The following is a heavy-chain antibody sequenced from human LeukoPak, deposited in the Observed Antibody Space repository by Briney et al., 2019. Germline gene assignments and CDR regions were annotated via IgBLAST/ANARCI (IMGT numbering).Heavy chain of an antibody. J-gene: IGHJ3*02. Sequence: PSETLSLTCTVSGGSISSSSYYWGWIRQPPGKGLEWIGSIYYSGSTYYNPSLKSRVTISVDTSKNQFSLKLSSVTAADTAVYYCARERQQLVRGEHAFDIWGQGTMVTVSS. CDR2: IYYSGST. CDR1: GGSISSSSYY. V-gene: IGHV4-39*07. D-gene: IGHD6-13*01. CDR3: ARERQQLVRGEHAFDI.